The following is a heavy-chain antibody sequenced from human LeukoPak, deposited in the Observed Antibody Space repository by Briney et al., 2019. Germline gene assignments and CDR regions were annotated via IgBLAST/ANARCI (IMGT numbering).Heavy chain of an antibody. Sequence: SETLSLTCTVSGGSISSYYWSWIRQPPGKGLEWIGYIYYSGSTNYNPSLKSRVTISVDTSKNQFSLKLSSVTAADTAVYYCARDVGAGTAGWFDPWGQGTLVTVSS. CDR3: ARDVGAGTAGWFDP. D-gene: IGHD6-19*01. J-gene: IGHJ5*02. CDR1: GGSISSYY. V-gene: IGHV4-59*12. CDR2: IYYSGST.